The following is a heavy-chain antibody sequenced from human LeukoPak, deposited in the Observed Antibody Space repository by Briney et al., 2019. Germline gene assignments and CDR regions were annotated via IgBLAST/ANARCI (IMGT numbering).Heavy chain of an antibody. Sequence: GGSLRLSCAASGFTFSSYAMSWVRQAPGKGLEWVSYISSSSSTIYYADSVKGRFTISRDNAKNSLYLQMNSLRAEDTAVYYCARVHRESRTDAFDIWGQGTMVTVSS. D-gene: IGHD1-14*01. J-gene: IGHJ3*02. CDR2: ISSSSSTI. CDR3: ARVHRESRTDAFDI. CDR1: GFTFSSYA. V-gene: IGHV3-48*04.